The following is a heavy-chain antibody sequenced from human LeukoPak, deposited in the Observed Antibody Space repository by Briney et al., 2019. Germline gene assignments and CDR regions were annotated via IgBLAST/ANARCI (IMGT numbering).Heavy chain of an antibody. CDR1: GYTFTGYY. D-gene: IGHD6-19*01. V-gene: IGHV1-2*02. CDR2: INPNSGGT. J-gene: IGHJ4*02. Sequence: ASVKVSCKASGYTFTGYYMHWVRQAPGQGLEWMGWINPNSGGTNYAQKFQGRVTMTRDTSISTAYMELSRLRSDDTAVYYCARVAVAGAPTFDYWGQGTLVTVSS. CDR3: ARVAVAGAPTFDY.